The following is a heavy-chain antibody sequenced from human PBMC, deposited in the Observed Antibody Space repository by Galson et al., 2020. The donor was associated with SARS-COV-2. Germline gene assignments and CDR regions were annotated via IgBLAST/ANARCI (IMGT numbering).Heavy chain of an antibody. CDR1: GFTVSSNY. CDR3: ARATTYYYDSSGYLDAFDI. D-gene: IGHD3-22*01. Sequence: GGSLRLSCAASGFTVSSNYMSWVRQAPGKGLEWVSVIYSGGSTYYADSVKGRFTISRDNSKNTLYLQMNILRAEDTAVYYCARATTYYYDSSGYLDAFDIWGQGTMVTVSS. V-gene: IGHV3-53*01. J-gene: IGHJ3*02. CDR2: IYSGGST.